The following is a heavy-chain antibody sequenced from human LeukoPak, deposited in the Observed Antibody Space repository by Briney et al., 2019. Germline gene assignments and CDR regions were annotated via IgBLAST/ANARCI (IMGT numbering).Heavy chain of an antibody. CDR3: AKDFDI. CDR1: GFTFSSYG. Sequence: PGGSVRLSCAASGFTFSSYGMHGVGQAAGKGVEWVAVISYDGSNKYYADSVKGRFTISRDNSKNTLYLQMNSLRAEDTAVYYCAKDFDIWGQGTMVTVSS. V-gene: IGHV3-30*18. CDR2: ISYDGSNK. J-gene: IGHJ3*02.